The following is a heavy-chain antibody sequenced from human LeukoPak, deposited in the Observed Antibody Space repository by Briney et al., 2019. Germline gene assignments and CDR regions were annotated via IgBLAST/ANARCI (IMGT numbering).Heavy chain of an antibody. CDR3: ARALSIVGATEE. CDR2: INPSGGST. V-gene: IGHV1-46*01. Sequence: ASVKVSCTASGYTFTSYYMHWVRQAPGQGLEWMGIINPSGGSTSYAQKFQGRVTMTRDTSTSTVYMELSSLRSEDTAVYYCARALSIVGATEEWGQGTLVTVSS. D-gene: IGHD1-26*01. CDR1: GYTFTSYY. J-gene: IGHJ4*02.